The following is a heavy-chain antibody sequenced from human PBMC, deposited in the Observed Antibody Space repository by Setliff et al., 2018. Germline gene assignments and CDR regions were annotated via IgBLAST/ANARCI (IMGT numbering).Heavy chain of an antibody. CDR1: GYTFTRYG. CDR3: AGGQPLVRKYYYYMDV. V-gene: IGHV1-18*01. Sequence: PSVKVSCKASGYTFTRYGISWVRQAPGQGLEWMGWISVYNSNTNYAEKLRGRVTMTTDTSTSTAYVELRSLRSDDTAVYFCAGGQPLVRKYYYYMDVWGKGTTVTVSS. D-gene: IGHD3-10*01. CDR2: ISVYNSNT. J-gene: IGHJ6*03.